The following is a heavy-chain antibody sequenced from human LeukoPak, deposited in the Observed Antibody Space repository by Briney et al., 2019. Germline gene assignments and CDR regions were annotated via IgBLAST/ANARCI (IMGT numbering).Heavy chain of an antibody. CDR2: INPSGGST. D-gene: IGHD6-19*01. CDR3: ASSRGSWYYFDY. J-gene: IGHJ4*02. Sequence: ASVKVSCKASGYTFTNSYTHWVRQAPGQGLEWMGVINPSGGSTNYAQKFQGRVILTRDASTTTVYMELSSLRSEDTAVYYCASSRGSWYYFDYWGQGTLVTVSS. CDR1: GYTFTNSY. V-gene: IGHV1-46*01.